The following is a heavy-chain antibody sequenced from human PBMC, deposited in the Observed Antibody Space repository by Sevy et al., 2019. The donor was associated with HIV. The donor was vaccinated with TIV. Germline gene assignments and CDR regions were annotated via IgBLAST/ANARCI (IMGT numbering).Heavy chain of an antibody. J-gene: IGHJ4*02. Sequence: GGSLRLSCAASGFTFSKYSMSWVRQPPGKGLEWVSTFSFGCGEINYADSVKGQFTISRYNSKSSVYLQMNNLRPEDTAVYYCAREGCTKPHDYWGQGTLVTVSS. CDR1: GFTFSKYS. D-gene: IGHD2-8*01. CDR2: FSFGCGEI. V-gene: IGHV3-23*01. CDR3: AREGCTKPHDY.